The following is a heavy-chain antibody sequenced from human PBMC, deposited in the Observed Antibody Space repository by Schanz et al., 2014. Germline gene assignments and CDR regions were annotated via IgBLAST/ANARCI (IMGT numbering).Heavy chain of an antibody. CDR1: GFAFSVYG. V-gene: IGHV3-33*03. D-gene: IGHD2-15*01. CDR3: AKARRKSNCSGGRCFHYSYYGMDV. Sequence: QVQMVESGGGVVQPGRSLRLSCAASGFAFSVYGMHWVRQAPGKGPEWVAVIWSDGSTKYYADSVKGRFTISRDNSKNTLYLQMNSLRADDTAVYYCAKARRKSNCSGGRCFHYSYYGMDVWGQGTTVTVS. CDR2: IWSDGSTK. J-gene: IGHJ6*02.